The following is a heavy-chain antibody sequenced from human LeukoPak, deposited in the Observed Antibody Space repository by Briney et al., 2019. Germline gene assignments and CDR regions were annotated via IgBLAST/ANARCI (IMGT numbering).Heavy chain of an antibody. J-gene: IGHJ4*02. V-gene: IGHV3-21*01. CDR2: ISSSSSYI. CDR3: ASYTAMVTDAY. CDR1: GFTFSSYS. Sequence: PGRSQRLSCAASGFTFSSYSMNWVRQAPGKGREWVSSISSSSSYIYYADSVKGRFTISRDNAKNSLYLQMNSLRAEDTAVYYCASYTAMVTDAYWGQGTLVTVSS. D-gene: IGHD5-18*01.